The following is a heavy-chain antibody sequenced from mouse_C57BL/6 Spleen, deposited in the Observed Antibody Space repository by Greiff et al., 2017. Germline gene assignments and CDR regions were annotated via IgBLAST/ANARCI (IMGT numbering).Heavy chain of an antibody. D-gene: IGHD2-1*01. Sequence: VKLMESGPELVKPGASVKISCKASGYAFSSSWMNWVKQRPGKGLEWIGRIYPGDGDTNYNGKFKGKATLTADKSSSTAYMQLSSLTSEDSAVYFCARNFYYGNAMDYWGQGTSVTVSS. CDR1: GYAFSSSW. CDR3: ARNFYYGNAMDY. V-gene: IGHV1-82*01. CDR2: IYPGDGDT. J-gene: IGHJ4*01.